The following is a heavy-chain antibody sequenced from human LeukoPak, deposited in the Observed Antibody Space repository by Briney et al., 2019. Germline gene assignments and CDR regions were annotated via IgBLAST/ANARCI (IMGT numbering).Heavy chain of an antibody. D-gene: IGHD3-9*01. CDR1: GGSISSGGYY. Sequence: PSETLSLTCTVSGGSISSGGYYWSWIRQPPGKGLEWIGYIYHSGSTYYNPSLKSRVTISVDRSKNQFSLKLSSVTAADTAVYYCAWTYYDILTGYYNFDYWGQGTLVTVSS. V-gene: IGHV4-30-2*01. CDR2: IYHSGST. J-gene: IGHJ4*02. CDR3: AWTYYDILTGYYNFDY.